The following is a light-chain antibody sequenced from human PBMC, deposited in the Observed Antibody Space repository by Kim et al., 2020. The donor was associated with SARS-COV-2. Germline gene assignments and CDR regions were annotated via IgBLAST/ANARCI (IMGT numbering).Light chain of an antibody. CDR1: SSDVGGYTS. Sequence: HSITISCTGTSSDVGGYTSVSWYQQHPGKAPKLMIYDVSERASGVSNRFSGSQSGNTASLTISGLRAEDEADYYCSSHTTSSTYVFGSGTKVTVL. CDR3: SSHTTSSTYV. V-gene: IGLV2-14*03. J-gene: IGLJ1*01. CDR2: DVS.